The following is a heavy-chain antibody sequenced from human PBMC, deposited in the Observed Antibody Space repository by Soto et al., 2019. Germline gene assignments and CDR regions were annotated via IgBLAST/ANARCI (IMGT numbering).Heavy chain of an antibody. CDR1: GFTFSTSW. V-gene: IGHV3-7*01. Sequence: EVQLVESGGVLVQPEGSLRVSCAASGFTFSTSWMNWVRQATGKRLEWVANIKGDGSEEYYVDSVRGRFTFARDNVKKSLFLQMNSLRVENTAVYYCAAGFAPDYWGQGTLVTVSS. CDR2: IKGDGSEE. D-gene: IGHD3-10*01. J-gene: IGHJ4*02. CDR3: AAGFAPDY.